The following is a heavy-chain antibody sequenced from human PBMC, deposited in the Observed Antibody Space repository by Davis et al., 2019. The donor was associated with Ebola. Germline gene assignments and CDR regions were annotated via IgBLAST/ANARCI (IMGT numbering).Heavy chain of an antibody. V-gene: IGHV1-69*06. D-gene: IGHD6-13*01. CDR3: ARDRYSSSWYYYGMDV. CDR1: GGTFSSYA. Sequence: SVKVSCKASGGTFSSYAISWVRQAPGQGLEWMGGIIPIFGTANYAQKFQGRVTITADKSTSTAYMELSSLRSEDTAVYYCARDRYSSSWYYYGMDVWGQGTTVTVSS. CDR2: IIPIFGTA. J-gene: IGHJ6*02.